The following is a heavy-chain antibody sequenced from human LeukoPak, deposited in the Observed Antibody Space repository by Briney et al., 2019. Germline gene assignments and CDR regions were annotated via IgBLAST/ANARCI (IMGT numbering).Heavy chain of an antibody. Sequence: PSETLSLTCTVSGGSIGSYYWSWIRQLPGKGLEWIGYIYYSGSTKYNPSFKSRVTISEDTSKNQFSLKLSSVTVADTAVYYCARGEVATINFDYWGQGTLVTVSS. J-gene: IGHJ4*02. V-gene: IGHV4-59*01. D-gene: IGHD5-12*01. CDR1: GGSIGSYY. CDR2: IYYSGST. CDR3: ARGEVATINFDY.